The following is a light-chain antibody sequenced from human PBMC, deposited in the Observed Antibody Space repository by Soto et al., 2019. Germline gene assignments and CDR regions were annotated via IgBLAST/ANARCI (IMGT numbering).Light chain of an antibody. V-gene: IGKV3-11*01. CDR3: QQRSNWPFT. Sequence: EIVLTQSPGTLSLFPGERATLSCSASQSVSSYLAWYQQKPGQAPRLLISAATNRATGIPARFSGSGSRTDFTLTIGSLEPEDFAVYYCQQRSNWPFTFGPGTTVDIK. CDR2: AAT. J-gene: IGKJ3*01. CDR1: QSVSSY.